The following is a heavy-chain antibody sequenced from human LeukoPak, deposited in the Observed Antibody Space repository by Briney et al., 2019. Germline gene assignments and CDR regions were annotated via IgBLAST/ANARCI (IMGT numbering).Heavy chain of an antibody. Sequence: PVGSLRLSCAASGFTFSNYNMNWVRLAPGKGLEWVSSVSTSRSYIHYADSVKGRFTISRENAKNSLYLQMNSLRAEDTAVYYCARDSSSGYYTHWGQGILVTVSS. J-gene: IGHJ4*02. CDR2: VSTSRSYI. CDR1: GFTFSNYN. CDR3: ARDSSSGYYTH. V-gene: IGHV3-21*01. D-gene: IGHD3-22*01.